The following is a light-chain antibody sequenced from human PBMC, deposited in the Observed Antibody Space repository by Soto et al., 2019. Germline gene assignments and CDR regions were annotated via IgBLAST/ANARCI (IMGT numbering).Light chain of an antibody. V-gene: IGKV3-20*01. J-gene: IGKJ1*01. Sequence: ELVLTQSPGTLSLSPGERATLSCRASQSVSSSYLAWYQQKPGQAPRLLIYGASSRATGIPDRFSGSGSGTEFTLTISSLQSEDFAVYYCQQYNNWPRTFGQGTKVDI. CDR3: QQYNNWPRT. CDR1: QSVSSSY. CDR2: GAS.